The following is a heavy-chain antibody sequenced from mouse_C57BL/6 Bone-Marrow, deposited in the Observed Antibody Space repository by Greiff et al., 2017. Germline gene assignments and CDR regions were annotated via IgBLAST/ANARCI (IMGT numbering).Heavy chain of an antibody. CDR3: VISYAMDY. V-gene: IGHV10-3*01. J-gene: IGHJ4*01. CDR2: IRSKISNYST. Sequence: EVQLVESGGGLVQPKGSLKLSCAASGFTFNTYAMHWVRQAPGKGLEWVARIRSKISNYSTYYVDSVKDRFTISRDDSLSMLYLQINNLKTEDTAMYYWVISYAMDYWGQGTSVTASS. CDR1: GFTFNTYA.